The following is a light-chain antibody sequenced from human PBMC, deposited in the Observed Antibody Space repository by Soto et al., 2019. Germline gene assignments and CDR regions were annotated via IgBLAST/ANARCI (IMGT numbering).Light chain of an antibody. Sequence: IQLPQSPSSLSASIGDRVPITCRASQDISSFLAWYQQKPGRAPNLLIYAASTLQSGVPSRFSGSGSGTDFTLTISSLQPEDFATYFCQQLNSYPLTFGQGTRMEIK. CDR3: QQLNSYPLT. CDR1: QDISSF. CDR2: AAS. J-gene: IGKJ5*01. V-gene: IGKV1-9*01.